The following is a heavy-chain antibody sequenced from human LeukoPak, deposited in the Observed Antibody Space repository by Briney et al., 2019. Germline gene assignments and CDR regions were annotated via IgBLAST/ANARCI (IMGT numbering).Heavy chain of an antibody. J-gene: IGHJ6*02. CDR1: GXSFSGYY. CDR2: INHSGST. D-gene: IGHD1-1*01. Sequence: SETLSLTWAVYGXSFSGYYGSWIRQPPGKGLEWIGEINHSGSTNYNPSLKSRVTISVDTSKNQFSLKLSSVTAADTAVYYCAIRTNWNRDYYYYGMDVWGQGTTVTVSS. V-gene: IGHV4-34*01. CDR3: AIRTNWNRDYYYYGMDV.